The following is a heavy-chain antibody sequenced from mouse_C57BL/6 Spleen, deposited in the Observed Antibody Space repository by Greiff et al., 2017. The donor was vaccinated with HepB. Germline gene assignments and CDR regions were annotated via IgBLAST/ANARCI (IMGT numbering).Heavy chain of an antibody. CDR2: IYPRDGST. D-gene: IGHD2-4*01. CDR1: GYTFTDHT. V-gene: IGHV1-78*01. J-gene: IGHJ3*01. Sequence: VQLQQSDAELVKPGASVKISCKVSGYTFTDHTIHWMKQRPEQGLEWIGYIYPRDGSTKYNEKFKGKATLTADKSSSTAYMQLNSLTSEDSAVYCCARGGVDYDYDGRAWFACWGQGTLVTVAA. CDR3: ARGGVDYDYDGRAWFAC.